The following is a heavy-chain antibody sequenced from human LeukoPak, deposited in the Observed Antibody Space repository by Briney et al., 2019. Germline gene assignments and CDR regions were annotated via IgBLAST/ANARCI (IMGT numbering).Heavy chain of an antibody. Sequence: GESLKISCKASGYIFTSYWIVWVRQMPGEGLEWMGVIYPGDSDTRYSPSFQGQVTISADKSISTAYLQWSSLKASDTAMYYCTRRLVRGVIDYWGQGTLVTVSS. CDR3: TRRLVRGVIDY. D-gene: IGHD3-10*01. V-gene: IGHV5-51*01. CDR1: GYIFTSYW. CDR2: IYPGDSDT. J-gene: IGHJ4*02.